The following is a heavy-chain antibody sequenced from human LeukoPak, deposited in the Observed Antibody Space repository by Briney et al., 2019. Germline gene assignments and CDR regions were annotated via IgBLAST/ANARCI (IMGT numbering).Heavy chain of an antibody. V-gene: IGHV3-23*01. D-gene: IGHD5-12*01. CDR2: IGGSGGST. J-gene: IGHJ4*02. CDR3: AKDRGLSGYEMFDY. CDR1: RFTFSSYA. Sequence: GGSLRLSCAASRFTFSSYAMSWVRQAPGKGLEWVSAIGGSGGSTYYTDSVKGRFTISRDNSKNTLYLQMNSLRAEDTAVYYCAKDRGLSGYEMFDYWGQGTLVTASS.